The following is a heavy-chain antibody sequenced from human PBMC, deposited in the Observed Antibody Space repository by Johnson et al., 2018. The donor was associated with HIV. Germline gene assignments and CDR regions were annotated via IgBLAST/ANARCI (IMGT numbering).Heavy chain of an antibody. V-gene: IGHV3-30*04. CDR1: GFTFSSYA. CDR3: AKGLVVAASRDAFDI. J-gene: IGHJ3*02. Sequence: QVQLVESGGGVVQPGRSLRLSCAASGFTFSSYAMHWVRQAPGKGLEWVAVISYDGSNKYYADSVKGLFTISRDNSKNTLYLQMNSLRAEDTAVYYCAKGLVVAASRDAFDIWGQGTMVTVSS. CDR2: ISYDGSNK. D-gene: IGHD2-15*01.